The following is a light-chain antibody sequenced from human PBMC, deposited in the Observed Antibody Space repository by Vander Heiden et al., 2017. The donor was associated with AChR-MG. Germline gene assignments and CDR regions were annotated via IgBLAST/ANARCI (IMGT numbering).Light chain of an antibody. V-gene: IGKV3-11*01. CDR3: QQRRNWHPLT. J-gene: IGKJ4*01. Sequence: IVLPQSPAPLPLSPGERATSPCRASQMVSHDLAWYPRKPGQAPRPLIYDAANRATGVPARFSGGGSGTDFTLTISSLEPEDFAVYYCQQRRNWHPLTFGGGTKVEIK. CDR2: DAA. CDR1: QMVSHD.